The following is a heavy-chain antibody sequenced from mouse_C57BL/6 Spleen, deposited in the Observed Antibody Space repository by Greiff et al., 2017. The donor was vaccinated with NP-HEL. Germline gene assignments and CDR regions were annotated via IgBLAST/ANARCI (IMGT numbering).Heavy chain of an antibody. CDR3: ARGPDYYGSSYGYAMDY. Sequence: EVQLVESGGGLVKPGGSLKLSCAASGFTFSDYGMHWVRQAPEKGLEWVAYISSGSSTIYYADTVKGRFTISRDNAKNTLFLQMTSLRSEDTAMYYCARGPDYYGSSYGYAMDYWGQGTSVTVSS. CDR2: ISSGSSTI. D-gene: IGHD1-1*01. J-gene: IGHJ4*01. V-gene: IGHV5-17*01. CDR1: GFTFSDYG.